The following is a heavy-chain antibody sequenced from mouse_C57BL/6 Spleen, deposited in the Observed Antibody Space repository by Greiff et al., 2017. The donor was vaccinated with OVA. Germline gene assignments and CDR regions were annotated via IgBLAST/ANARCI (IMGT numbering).Heavy chain of an antibody. CDR3: AREATTAVATGGYFDV. D-gene: IGHD1-1*01. Sequence: VQLKQSGPELVKPGASVKISCKASGYSFTGYYMNWVKQSPEKSLEWIGEINPSTGGTTYNQKFKAKATLTVDKSSSTAYMQLKSLTSEDSAVYYCAREATTAVATGGYFDVWGTGTTVTVSS. V-gene: IGHV1-42*01. J-gene: IGHJ1*03. CDR2: INPSTGGT. CDR1: GYSFTGYY.